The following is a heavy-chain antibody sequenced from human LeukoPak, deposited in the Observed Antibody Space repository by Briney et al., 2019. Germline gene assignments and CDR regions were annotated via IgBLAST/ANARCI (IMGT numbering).Heavy chain of an antibody. CDR2: IYSGGST. CDR1: GFTVSSNY. CDR3: ATLDYGDYHFDY. Sequence: GGSLRLSCAASGFTVSSNYMSWVRQAPGKGLDWVSIIYSGGSTYYADSVKGRFTISRDNSKNTLYLQMNSLRAEDTAVYYCATLDYGDYHFDYWGQGTLVTVSS. D-gene: IGHD4-17*01. V-gene: IGHV3-53*01. J-gene: IGHJ4*02.